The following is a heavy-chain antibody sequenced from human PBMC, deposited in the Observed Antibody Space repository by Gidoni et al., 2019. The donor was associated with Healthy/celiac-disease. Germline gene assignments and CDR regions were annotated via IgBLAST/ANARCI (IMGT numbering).Heavy chain of an antibody. J-gene: IGHJ5*02. CDR2: ISAYNGNT. Sequence: QVQLVQSGAEVKKPGASVKVSCEASGSTFTSYGIRWVRQAPGQGLEWMGWISAYNGNTNYAQKLQGRVTMTTDTSTSTAYMELRSLRSDDTAVYYCARDRGGSTVVTYWFDPWGQGTLVTVSS. CDR3: ARDRGGSTVVTYWFDP. V-gene: IGHV1-18*01. D-gene: IGHD2-21*02. CDR1: GSTFTSYG.